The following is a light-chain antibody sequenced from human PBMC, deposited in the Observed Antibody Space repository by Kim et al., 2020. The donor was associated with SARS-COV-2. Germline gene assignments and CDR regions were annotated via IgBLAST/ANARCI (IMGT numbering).Light chain of an antibody. J-gene: IGKJ5*01. CDR3: KRYDNLHT. Sequence: DIQMTQSPSSLSASVGDRVTITCQASQDISNYLNWYQQKPGKAPKLLIYDASNLETGVPSRFSGSGSGTDFTFTISSLQPEDIATYYCKRYDNLHTFVQGTRLGI. CDR2: DAS. CDR1: QDISNY. V-gene: IGKV1-33*01.